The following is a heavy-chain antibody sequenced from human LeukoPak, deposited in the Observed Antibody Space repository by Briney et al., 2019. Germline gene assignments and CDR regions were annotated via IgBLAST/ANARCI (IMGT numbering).Heavy chain of an antibody. D-gene: IGHD3-10*01. CDR3: ARRGKTYYYGSGTYYLSSRRAGFDY. CDR1: GGSISSSNW. V-gene: IGHV4-4*02. J-gene: IGHJ4*02. CDR2: IYHSGST. Sequence: SETLSLTCAVSGGSISSSNWWSWVRQPPGKGLEWIGEIYHSGSTNYNPSLKRRVTISVDTSKNQFSLKLSSVTAADTAVYYCARRGKTYYYGSGTYYLSSRRAGFDYWGQGTPVTVSS.